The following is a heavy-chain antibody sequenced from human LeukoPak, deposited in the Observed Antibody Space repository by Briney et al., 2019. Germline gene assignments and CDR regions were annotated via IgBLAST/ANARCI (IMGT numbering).Heavy chain of an antibody. D-gene: IGHD3-22*01. Sequence: SETLSLTCTVSGGSISGYYWSWIRRPPGKGLEWIGHIYSSGSTKYNPSLKSRVTISVDTSKNQFSLKLSSVTAADTAVYYCARNYDSSGYTAFGYWGRGTLLTVSS. V-gene: IGHV4-59*01. J-gene: IGHJ4*02. CDR2: IYSSGST. CDR1: GGSISGYY. CDR3: ARNYDSSGYTAFGY.